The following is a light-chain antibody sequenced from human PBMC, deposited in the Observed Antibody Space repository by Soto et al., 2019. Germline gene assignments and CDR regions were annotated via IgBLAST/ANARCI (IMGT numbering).Light chain of an antibody. Sequence: DIQMTQSPSSLSASVGDRVTITCRASQSVRYLNWYQQIPGKAPKLLISAASILQSGVPSRFSGSGSGTDFSLTIYTLQREDFATYYCQQSDSAPLTFGGGTKVEIK. CDR2: AAS. J-gene: IGKJ4*01. V-gene: IGKV1-39*01. CDR1: QSVRY. CDR3: QQSDSAPLT.